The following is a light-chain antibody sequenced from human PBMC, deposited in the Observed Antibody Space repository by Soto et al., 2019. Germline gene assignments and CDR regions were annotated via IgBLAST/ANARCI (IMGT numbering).Light chain of an antibody. Sequence: QSALTQPASVSGSPGQSITISCAGTSSDIGAYEYVSWYQQHPDKAPKLIIYEVSDRPSGVSNRFSGSKSGNTASLTISGLLPEDEADYYCSSYTTTSPYVFGTGTKLTVL. J-gene: IGLJ1*01. CDR3: SSYTTTSPYV. V-gene: IGLV2-14*01. CDR1: SSDIGAYEY. CDR2: EVS.